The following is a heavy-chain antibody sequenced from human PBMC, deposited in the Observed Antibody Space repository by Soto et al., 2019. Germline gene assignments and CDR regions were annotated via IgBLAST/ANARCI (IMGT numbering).Heavy chain of an antibody. V-gene: IGHV4-39*01. D-gene: IGHD3-10*01. CDR1: GGSISSTTYF. Sequence: SETLSLTCTVSGGSISSTTYFWGWIRQPPGKGLEWIGSISYSGSTFYNPSLKSRVTISVETSKNQFSLKLSSMTAADTAVYYCARHYYGSGSYLPTFDYWRERPLVPVSP. J-gene: IGHJ4*02. CDR2: ISYSGST. CDR3: ARHYYGSGSYLPTFDY.